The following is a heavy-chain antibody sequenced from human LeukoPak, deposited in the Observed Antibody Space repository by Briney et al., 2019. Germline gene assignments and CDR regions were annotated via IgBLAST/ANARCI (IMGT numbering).Heavy chain of an antibody. D-gene: IGHD2-15*01. Sequence: GRSLRLSCAASGFTFRSYAMHWVRQAPGKGLEWVAVISYDGSNKYYADSVKGRSTISRDNPKNTLSLQMNSLRADDTAVYYCASDRAYCSGGSCYSGLDYWGQGTLVTVSS. CDR2: ISYDGSNK. CDR1: GFTFRSYA. V-gene: IGHV3-30-3*01. J-gene: IGHJ4*02. CDR3: ASDRAYCSGGSCYSGLDY.